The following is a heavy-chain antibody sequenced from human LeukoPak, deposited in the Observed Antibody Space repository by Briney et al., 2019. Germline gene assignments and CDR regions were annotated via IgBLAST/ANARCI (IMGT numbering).Heavy chain of an antibody. D-gene: IGHD3-16*02. CDR3: AKSLYGACDY. CDR1: GFTFSTYA. J-gene: IGHJ4*02. Sequence: GGSLRLSCAASGFTFSTYAMSWVRQAPGKGLEWVSGVNGNGGSTSYADSVKGRFTISRDNSKNTVYLQMNSLRVEDTAVYYCAKSLYGACDYWGQGTVVTVSS. CDR2: VNGNGGST. V-gene: IGHV3-23*01.